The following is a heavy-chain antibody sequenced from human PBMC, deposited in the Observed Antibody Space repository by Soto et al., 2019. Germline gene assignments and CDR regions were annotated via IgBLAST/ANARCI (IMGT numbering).Heavy chain of an antibody. D-gene: IGHD5-12*01. Sequence: QVQLVESGGGVVQPGRSLRLSCAASGFTFRNYGMHWVRQAPGKGLEWMAVIWYDGSNKHYADSVKGRFTISRDNSKNTLYLQMNSLRDEDTAVYYCARGRDGYNPDYWGQGTLVTVSS. J-gene: IGHJ4*02. CDR1: GFTFRNYG. CDR3: ARGRDGYNPDY. V-gene: IGHV3-33*01. CDR2: IWYDGSNK.